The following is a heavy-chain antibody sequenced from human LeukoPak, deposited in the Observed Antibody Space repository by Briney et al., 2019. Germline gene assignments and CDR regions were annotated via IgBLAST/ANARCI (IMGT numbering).Heavy chain of an antibody. CDR2: ISYDGSNK. V-gene: IGHV3-30-3*01. Sequence: GGSLRLSCAASGVTFSSYAMHWVRQAPGKGLEWVAVISYDGSNKYYADSVKGRFTISRDNSKNTLYLQMNSLRAEDTAVYYCARVGAIHDAFDIWGQGTMVTVSS. D-gene: IGHD1-26*01. J-gene: IGHJ3*02. CDR3: ARVGAIHDAFDI. CDR1: GVTFSSYA.